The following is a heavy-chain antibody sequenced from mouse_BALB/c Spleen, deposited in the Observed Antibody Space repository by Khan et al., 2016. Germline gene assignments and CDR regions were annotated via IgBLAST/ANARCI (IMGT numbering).Heavy chain of an antibody. Sequence: EVQLQESGAELVRSGASVKLSCTASVFNIKDYYMHWVKQRPEQGLEWIGWIDPENGDTEYAPKFQGKATMTADTSSNAAYLQFSSLTSEDSAVSYCDATYYESDVYFDYWGQGTTVTVSS. CDR1: VFNIKDYY. V-gene: IGHV14-4*02. CDR2: IDPENGDT. D-gene: IGHD1-1*01. CDR3: DATYYESDVYFDY. J-gene: IGHJ2*01.